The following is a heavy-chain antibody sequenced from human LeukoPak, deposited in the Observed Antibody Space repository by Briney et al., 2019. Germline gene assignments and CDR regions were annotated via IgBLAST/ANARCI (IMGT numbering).Heavy chain of an antibody. CDR3: ARDRACSNGVCSYFDN. V-gene: IGHV4-39*01. D-gene: IGHD2-8*01. Sequence: SETLSLTCTVSGVSISSSSYYWGWIRQPPGKGLEWIGSIYYSGSTYYNPSLKSRVTVSADTSKNQFSLKLSSVTAADTAVYYCARDRACSNGVCSYFDNWGQGTLVTVSS. CDR2: IYYSGST. CDR1: GVSISSSSYY. J-gene: IGHJ4*02.